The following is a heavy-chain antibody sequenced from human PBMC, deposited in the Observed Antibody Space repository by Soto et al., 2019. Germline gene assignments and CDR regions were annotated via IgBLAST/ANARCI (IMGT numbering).Heavy chain of an antibody. J-gene: IGHJ4*02. V-gene: IGHV3-23*01. D-gene: IGHD6-13*01. Sequence: EVQLLESGGGLVQPGGSLRLSCAASGFTFSNYAVTWVRQAPGKGXEWVSTISSSGGSTYYADSVKGRFTISRDNSKNMLYLQMNSLRAEXTAVYYCAKDQGSSWYEIDYWGQGTLVTVSS. CDR2: ISSSGGST. CDR3: AKDQGSSWYEIDY. CDR1: GFTFSNYA.